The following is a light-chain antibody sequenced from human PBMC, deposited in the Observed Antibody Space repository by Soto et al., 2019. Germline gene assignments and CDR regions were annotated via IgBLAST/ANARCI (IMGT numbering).Light chain of an antibody. CDR2: VAS. Sequence: EIGMTQSPATLYASPGERATLSCRGRQGVSSNLAWYQQKPGQTPKLLIYVASTRATGIPARFSGSGSGTEFTLTISSLQCEDFAVYYCQQYNVWPLTFGGGTKVEFK. CDR1: QGVSSN. V-gene: IGKV3-15*01. J-gene: IGKJ4*01. CDR3: QQYNVWPLT.